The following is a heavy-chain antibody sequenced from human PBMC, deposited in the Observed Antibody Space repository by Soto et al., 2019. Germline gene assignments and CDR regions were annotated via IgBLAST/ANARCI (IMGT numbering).Heavy chain of an antibody. CDR1: GYTLTGYY. Sequence: ASVKVSCKASGYTLTGYYMHWVRQAPGQGLEWMGWINPNSGGTNYAKKFQGWVTMTRDTSISTASMELSRLISDDTALYYCARDTDYGGNSVWFDPWGQGTLVTVSS. V-gene: IGHV1-2*04. CDR3: ARDTDYGGNSVWFDP. D-gene: IGHD4-17*01. J-gene: IGHJ5*02. CDR2: INPNSGGT.